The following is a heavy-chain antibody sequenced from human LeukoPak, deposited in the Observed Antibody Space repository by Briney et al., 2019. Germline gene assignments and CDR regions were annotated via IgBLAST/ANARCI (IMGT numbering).Heavy chain of an antibody. J-gene: IGHJ6*03. CDR3: ARDRHIAAAVYYYYMDV. D-gene: IGHD6-13*01. Sequence: ASVKVSCKASGYTFTSYIISWVRQAPGQGLEWMGWINAYNGNTDYAQKDQGRVTMTTDTSTSTAYMELRSRRSDDTAVYYCARDRHIAAAVYYYYMDVWGKGTPVTVS. CDR2: INAYNGNT. CDR1: GYTFTSYI. V-gene: IGHV1-18*01.